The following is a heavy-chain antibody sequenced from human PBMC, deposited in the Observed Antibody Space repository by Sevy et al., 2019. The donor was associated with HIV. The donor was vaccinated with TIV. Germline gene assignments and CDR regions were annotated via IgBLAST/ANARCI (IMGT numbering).Heavy chain of an antibody. Sequence: GGSLRLSCAASGFTFSSYWMSWVRQAPGKGLEWVANIKQDGSEKYYVDSVKGRFTISRDKAKNSLYLQMNSLRAEDTAVYYCARDRYYYDSSGYYGMLGYYYYYGMDVWGQGTTVTVSS. CDR3: ARDRYYYDSSGYYGMLGYYYYYGMDV. D-gene: IGHD3-22*01. V-gene: IGHV3-7*01. J-gene: IGHJ6*02. CDR1: GFTFSSYW. CDR2: IKQDGSEK.